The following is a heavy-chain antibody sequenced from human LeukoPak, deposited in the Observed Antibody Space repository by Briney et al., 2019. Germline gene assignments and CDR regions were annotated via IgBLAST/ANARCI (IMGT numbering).Heavy chain of an antibody. CDR3: AKGPWYSSSSDEDY. Sequence: GGSLRLSCAASGFTFSSYDMHWVRQAPGKGLEWVAVIWYDGSKKDYADSVKGRFTISRDNSKDTLYLQMNSLRAEDTAVYYCAKGPWYSSSSDEDYWGQGTLVTVSS. D-gene: IGHD6-6*01. CDR2: IWYDGSKK. CDR1: GFTFSSYD. V-gene: IGHV3-30*02. J-gene: IGHJ4*02.